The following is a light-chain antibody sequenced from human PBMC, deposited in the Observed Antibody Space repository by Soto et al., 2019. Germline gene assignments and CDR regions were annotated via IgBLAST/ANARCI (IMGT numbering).Light chain of an antibody. J-gene: IGKJ1*01. V-gene: IGKV1-27*01. CDR3: QTYDKAPWT. Sequence: DIQMAQSPSSLSASVGDRVTITCRASRGIYTHLAWYQQKPGNAPKLLIYGASTLQSGVPSRVSASGSGTDFFLTISGLQSEDVGTYFCQTYDKAPWTFGPGTRV. CDR2: GAS. CDR1: RGIYTH.